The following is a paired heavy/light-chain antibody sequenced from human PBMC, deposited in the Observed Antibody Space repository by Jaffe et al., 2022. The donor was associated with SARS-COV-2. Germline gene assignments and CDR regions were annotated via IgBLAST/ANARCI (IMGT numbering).Light chain of an antibody. CDR3: QAWDSSTALV. Sequence: SYELTQPPSVSVSPGQTASITCSGDKLGDKYACWYQQKPGQSPVLVIYQDSKRPSGIPERFSGSNSGNTATLTISGTQAMDEADYYCQAWDSSTALVFGGGTKLTVL. CDR1: KLGDKY. CDR2: QDS. J-gene: IGLJ2*01. V-gene: IGLV3-1*01.
Heavy chain of an antibody. CDR2: IYYSGST. D-gene: IGHD3-9*01. CDR1: GGSISSSSYY. CDR3: ATQNQLRYFDWLKPQGNWFDP. Sequence: QLQLQESGPGLVKPSETLSLTCTVSGGSISSSSYYWGWIRQPPGKGLEWIGSIYYSGSTYYNPSLKSRVTISVDTSKNQFSLKLSSVTAADTAVYYCATQNQLRYFDWLKPQGNWFDPWGQGTLVTVSS. V-gene: IGHV4-39*01. J-gene: IGHJ5*02.